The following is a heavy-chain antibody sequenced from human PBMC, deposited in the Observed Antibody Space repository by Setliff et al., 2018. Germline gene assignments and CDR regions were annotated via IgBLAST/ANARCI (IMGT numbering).Heavy chain of an antibody. Sequence: ASVKVSCKASGYSFTLYAMHWMRQAPGQRLEWMGWMNIDNGKTEYSQEFQDRVTFTRDTFAETAYMELRSLRSDDTAVYYCAREGYCTNGVCNYFDYWGQGTLVTLSS. CDR1: GYSFTLYA. CDR3: AREGYCTNGVCNYFDY. J-gene: IGHJ4*02. CDR2: MNIDNGKT. D-gene: IGHD2-8*01. V-gene: IGHV1-3*04.